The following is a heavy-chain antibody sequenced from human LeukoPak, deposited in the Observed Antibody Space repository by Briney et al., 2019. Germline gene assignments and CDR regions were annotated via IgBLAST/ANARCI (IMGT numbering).Heavy chain of an antibody. Sequence: GESLRLSCAASGFTFSSYGMHWVRQAPGKGLEWVAFIRYDGSNKYYADSVKGRFTISRDNSKNTLYLQMNSLRAEDTAVYYCAREGGDYYDILTGYPGYFDYWGQGTLVTVSS. J-gene: IGHJ4*02. CDR3: AREGGDYYDILTGYPGYFDY. CDR2: IRYDGSNK. D-gene: IGHD3-9*01. CDR1: GFTFSSYG. V-gene: IGHV3-30*02.